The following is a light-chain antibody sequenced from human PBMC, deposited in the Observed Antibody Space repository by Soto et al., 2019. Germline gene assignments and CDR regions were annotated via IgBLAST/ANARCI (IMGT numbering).Light chain of an antibody. CDR1: SSDVGGYNY. Sequence: QSVLTQPPSASGSPGQSVTISCTGTSSDVGGYNYVSWYQQYPGKVPKLMVYEVNKRPSGVPDRFSGSKSGNTASLTVSGLQADDEADYYCTSYAGGTNVFGTGTKVTVL. J-gene: IGLJ1*01. CDR3: TSYAGGTNV. CDR2: EVN. V-gene: IGLV2-8*01.